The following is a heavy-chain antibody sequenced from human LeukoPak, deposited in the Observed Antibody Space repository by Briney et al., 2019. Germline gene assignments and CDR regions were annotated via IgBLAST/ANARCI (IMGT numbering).Heavy chain of an antibody. CDR2: ISAYNGNT. CDR3: ARVRVEYYYYYMDV. J-gene: IGHJ6*03. V-gene: IGHV1-18*01. Sequence: ASVKVSCKASGYTFTSYGISWVRQAPGQGLEWMGWISAYNGNTNYAQKLQGRVTMTRNTSISTAYMELSSLRSEDTAVYYCARVRVEYYYYYMDVWGKGTTVTVSS. D-gene: IGHD2-15*01. CDR1: GYTFTSYG.